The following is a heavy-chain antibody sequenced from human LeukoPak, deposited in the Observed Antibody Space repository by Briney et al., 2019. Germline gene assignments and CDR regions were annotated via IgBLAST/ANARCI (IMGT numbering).Heavy chain of an antibody. D-gene: IGHD2-15*01. J-gene: IGHJ5*02. Sequence: ASVKVSCKASGGTFSSYAISWVRQAPGQGLEWMGGIIPIFGTANYAQKFQGRVTMTRDTSTSTVYMELSSLRSEDTAVYYCARDLGHIVVVVAATRQVDNWFDPWGQGTLVTVPS. CDR1: GGTFSSYA. V-gene: IGHV1-69*05. CDR2: IIPIFGTA. CDR3: ARDLGHIVVVVAATRQVDNWFDP.